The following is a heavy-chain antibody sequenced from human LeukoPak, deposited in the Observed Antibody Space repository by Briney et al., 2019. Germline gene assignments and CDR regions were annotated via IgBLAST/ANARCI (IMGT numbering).Heavy chain of an antibody. D-gene: IGHD4-17*01. CDR1: GGSISNRSYH. V-gene: IGHV4-39*01. CDR3: TRLKDGVPSDY. CDR2: VYYTGIT. Sequence: SETLSLTCTVSGGSISNRSYHWGWVRQPPGKGLEWIGSVYYTGITYYNPSLKSRLTISVDTSKNQFSLQLTSMTAADTAVYFCTRLKDGVPSDYWGQGTLVTVPS. J-gene: IGHJ4*02.